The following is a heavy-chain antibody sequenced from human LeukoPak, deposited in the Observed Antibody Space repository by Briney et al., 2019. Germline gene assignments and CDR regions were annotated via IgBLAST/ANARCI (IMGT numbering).Heavy chain of an antibody. CDR3: ARKGGGQLVNTRRWFDP. V-gene: IGHV4-34*01. J-gene: IGHJ5*02. D-gene: IGHD1-1*01. CDR2: INHSGSI. CDR1: GGSFSDNY. Sequence: SETLSLTCAVYGGSFSDNYWSWIRQPPRKGLEWIGEINHSGSIHYNPSLKSRVTISVDTSKKHLSLKLSSVTAADTAVYYCARKGGGQLVNTRRWFDPWGQGTLVTVSS.